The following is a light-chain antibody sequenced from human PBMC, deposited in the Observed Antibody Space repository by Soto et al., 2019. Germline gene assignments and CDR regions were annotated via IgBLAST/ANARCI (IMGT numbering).Light chain of an antibody. CDR2: GAS. CDR3: QQYNKWPPLT. V-gene: IGKV3-15*01. CDR1: QSVSSN. Sequence: EIVMTQSPATLSVSPGERATLSCRASQSVSSNLAWYQQKPGQAPRLLIYGASTRATGIPARFSGSGSETEFTLTNSSLQSEDSAVYYCQQYNKWPPLTFGGGTKVDIK. J-gene: IGKJ4*01.